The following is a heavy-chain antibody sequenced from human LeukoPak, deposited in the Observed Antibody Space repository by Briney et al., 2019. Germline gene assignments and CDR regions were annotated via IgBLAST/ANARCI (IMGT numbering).Heavy chain of an antibody. Sequence: SETLSLTCAVSGGSISDNNWWRWVRQSPEKGLEWIGEIFHSGDTNYNPSVKSRVRLSVDMSKSQFSLKLTSVTAADTAVYYCARDCTGGSCRPGGHDAFDFWGRGTMVTVSS. CDR3: ARDCTGGSCRPGGHDAFDF. D-gene: IGHD2-8*02. CDR2: IFHSGDT. V-gene: IGHV4-4*02. J-gene: IGHJ3*01. CDR1: GGSISDNNW.